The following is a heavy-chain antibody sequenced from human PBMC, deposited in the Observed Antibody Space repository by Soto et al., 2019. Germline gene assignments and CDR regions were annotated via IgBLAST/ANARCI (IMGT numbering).Heavy chain of an antibody. Sequence: ASVKVSCKASGYTFTGYYMHWVRQAPGQGLEWMGWINPNSGGTNYAQKFQGWVTMTRDTSISTAYMELSRLRSDDTAVYYCARDESRPGYCSGGSCYSSDYYYYGMDVWGQGTTVTVSS. CDR1: GYTFTGYY. D-gene: IGHD2-15*01. CDR2: INPNSGGT. J-gene: IGHJ6*02. CDR3: ARDESRPGYCSGGSCYSSDYYYYGMDV. V-gene: IGHV1-2*04.